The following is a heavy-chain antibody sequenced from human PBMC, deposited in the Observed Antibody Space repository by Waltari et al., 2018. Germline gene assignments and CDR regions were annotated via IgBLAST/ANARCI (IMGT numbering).Heavy chain of an antibody. CDR1: GFSLSTSGVG. Sequence: QITLKEYGPTPVKPTQSLTLTCPFSGFSLSTSGVGVGWIRQPPVTAMEWLTLIYWNYDKRYSPPLKILLTITKDTSKNQVVLTMTNMDAVDTARYYCAHRHVLLPGVYALDIWGQGTMVTVSS. V-gene: IGHV2-5*01. J-gene: IGHJ3*02. CDR3: AHRHVLLPGVYALDI. CDR2: IYWNYDK. D-gene: IGHD7-27*01.